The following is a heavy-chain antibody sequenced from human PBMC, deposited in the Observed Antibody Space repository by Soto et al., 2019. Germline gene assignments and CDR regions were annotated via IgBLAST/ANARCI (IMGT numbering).Heavy chain of an antibody. CDR3: ARDFKRGVGPAAETYGMDV. CDR2: ISAYNGNT. V-gene: IGHV1-18*04. D-gene: IGHD2-2*01. J-gene: IGHJ6*01. Sequence: VASVKVSCQASGYTFTSYGISWVRPAPGQGLGWMGGISAYNGNTNYAQKLQGRVTMTTDTSTSTAYMELRSLRSDDTAVYYCARDFKRGVGPAAETYGMDVWG. CDR1: GYTFTSYG.